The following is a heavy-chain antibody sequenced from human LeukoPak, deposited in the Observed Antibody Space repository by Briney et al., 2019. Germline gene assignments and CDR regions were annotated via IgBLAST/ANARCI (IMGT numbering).Heavy chain of an antibody. CDR1: GFTSNY. CDR2: IYTDGTT. D-gene: IGHD3-10*01. J-gene: IGHJ4*02. Sequence: PGGSLRLACAASGFTSNYMSWVRQAPGRGLEWISLIYTDGTTTFYADSVKGRFTLSRDNSKNTFYLQMNSLRAEDTAVYYCAKGGPPLVWFGEGHNWIDYWGQGTLVTVSS. V-gene: IGHV3-23*03. CDR3: AKGGPPLVWFGEGHNWIDY.